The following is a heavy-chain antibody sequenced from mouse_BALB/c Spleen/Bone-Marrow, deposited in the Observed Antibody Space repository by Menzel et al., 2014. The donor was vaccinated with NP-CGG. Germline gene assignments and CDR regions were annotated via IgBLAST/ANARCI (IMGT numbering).Heavy chain of an antibody. CDR1: GFNFSSFG. J-gene: IGHJ3*01. Sequence: VQLKDSGGGLVQPGGSRKLSCAASGFNFSSFGMHWVRQAPEKGLEWVAYISSGSSTIYYADTVKGRFTISRDNPKNTLFLQMTSLRSEDTAMYYCARGGNFAWFAYWGQGTLVTVSA. V-gene: IGHV5-17*02. CDR2: ISSGSSTI. CDR3: ARGGNFAWFAY. D-gene: IGHD2-1*01.